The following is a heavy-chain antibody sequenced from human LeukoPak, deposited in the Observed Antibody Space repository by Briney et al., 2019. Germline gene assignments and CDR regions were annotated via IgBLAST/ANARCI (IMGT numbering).Heavy chain of an antibody. Sequence: GGSLRLSCAASGFTFSSYEMNWVRQAPGKGLECVSYISSSGSTIYYADSVKGRFTISRDNAKNSLYLQMNSLRAEDTAVYYCARGLRYCSGGSCYDYYGMDVWGQGTTVTVSS. CDR2: ISSSGSTI. CDR1: GFTFSSYE. D-gene: IGHD2-15*01. J-gene: IGHJ6*02. V-gene: IGHV3-48*03. CDR3: ARGLRYCSGGSCYDYYGMDV.